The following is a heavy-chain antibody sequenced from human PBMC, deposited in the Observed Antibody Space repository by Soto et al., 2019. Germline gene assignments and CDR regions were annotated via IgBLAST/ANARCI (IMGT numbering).Heavy chain of an antibody. D-gene: IGHD6-13*01. CDR2: IYWDGDR. CDR3: AHSTLSAVGTYDY. J-gene: IGHJ4*02. V-gene: IGHV2-5*02. CDR1: GFSLSTEGVS. Sequence: QITLEESGPTLVKPTQTLMLTCTFSGFSLSTEGVSVGWIRQPPGKALEWLAIIYWDGDRRYSPSVKNRLIISKVASKDQLVFSMTNMDADDTATYYCAHSTLSAVGTYDYWGQGILVTVSA.